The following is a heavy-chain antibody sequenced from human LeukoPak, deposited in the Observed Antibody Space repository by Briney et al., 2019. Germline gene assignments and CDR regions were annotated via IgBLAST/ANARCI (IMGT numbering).Heavy chain of an antibody. CDR2: INPSGGGA. CDR3: ARDTGGIRFDY. CDR1: GYTFTAYY. V-gene: IGHV1-2*02. D-gene: IGHD3-16*01. J-gene: IGHJ4*02. Sequence: ASVRVSCTTSGYTFTAYYLHWVRQAPGQGLEWMGWINPSGGGARFVKNFQGRVTMTSDTSISTTYMELTSLRSDDSAVYYCARDTGGIRFDYWGQGTLVTVSS.